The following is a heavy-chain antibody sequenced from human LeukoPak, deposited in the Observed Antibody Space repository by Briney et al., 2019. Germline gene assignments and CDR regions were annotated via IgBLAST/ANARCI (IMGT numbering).Heavy chain of an antibody. CDR1: GFTFSSYS. D-gene: IGHD2-21*01. CDR2: INTGGSPI. CDR3: VRDNPRCCGVIPANIDDY. Sequence: QTGGSLRLSCAASGFTFSSYSMNWVRQAPGKGLEWVSYINTGGSPIYYADSVRGRFTISRDNAKNSLYLQMNSLRAEDTAVYYCVRDNPRCCGVIPANIDDYWGQGTLVTVSS. V-gene: IGHV3-48*01. J-gene: IGHJ4*02.